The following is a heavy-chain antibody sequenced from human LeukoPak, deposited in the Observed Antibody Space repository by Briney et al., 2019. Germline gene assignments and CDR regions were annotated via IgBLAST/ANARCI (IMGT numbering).Heavy chain of an antibody. V-gene: IGHV3-21*03. J-gene: IGHJ4*02. CDR2: ISSAGSDT. CDR3: PTLLPGGGSSGSSPDY. CDR1: GFTFSTYS. D-gene: IGHD3-10*01. Sequence: GGSLRLSCAASGFTFSTYSMSWVRQAPGKGLEWVSSISSAGSDTYYADSVTVRFTGFRDNAKGSVYLQMNSLRAEDTAIYYCPTLLPGGGSSGSSPDYWGQGTLVTVPS.